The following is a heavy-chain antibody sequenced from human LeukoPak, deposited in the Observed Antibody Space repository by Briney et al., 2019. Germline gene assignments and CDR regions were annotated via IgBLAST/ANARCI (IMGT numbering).Heavy chain of an antibody. CDR2: ISAYNGNT. D-gene: IGHD3-10*01. V-gene: IGHV1-18*01. CDR1: GYTFTSYG. J-gene: IGHJ4*02. Sequence: ASVKVSCKASGYTFTSYGISWVRQAPGQGLEWMGWISAYNGNTNYAQKLQGRVTMTTDTSTSTAYMELRSLRSDDTAVYYCARDGTYYYSSGSYYPLDYWGQGTLVTVSS. CDR3: ARDGTYYYSSGSYYPLDY.